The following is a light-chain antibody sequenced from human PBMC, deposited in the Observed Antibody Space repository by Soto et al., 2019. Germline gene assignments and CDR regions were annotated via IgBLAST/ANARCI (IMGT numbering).Light chain of an antibody. CDR2: KAS. J-gene: IGKJ2*01. Sequence: DIQMTQSPSTLSASVGDRVTITCRASQSINSWLAWYQQKAGKAPKLLLYKASSLEGGVPSRFSGSVSGTEFTLTISGLQPDDFATYYCQHYKTYSYSFGQGSKLEIK. CDR1: QSINSW. CDR3: QHYKTYSYS. V-gene: IGKV1-5*03.